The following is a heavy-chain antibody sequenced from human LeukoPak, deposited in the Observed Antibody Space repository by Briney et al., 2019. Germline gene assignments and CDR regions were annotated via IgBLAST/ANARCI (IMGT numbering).Heavy chain of an antibody. CDR2: IIPIFGTA. J-gene: IGHJ5*02. V-gene: IGHV1-69*06. D-gene: IGHD5-24*01. CDR1: GGTFSSYA. CDR3: ARDNSVRDEAWWFNP. Sequence: SVKVSCKASGGTFSSYAISWVRQAPGQGLEWMGRIIPIFGTANYAQKFQGRVTITADKSTSTAYMELSSLRSEDTAVYYCARDNSVRDEAWWFNPWGQGTLVTVSS.